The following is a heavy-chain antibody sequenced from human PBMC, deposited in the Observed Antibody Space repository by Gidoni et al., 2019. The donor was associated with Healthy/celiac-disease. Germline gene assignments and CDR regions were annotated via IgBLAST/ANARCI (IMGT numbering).Heavy chain of an antibody. Sequence: QVQLVESVGGVVQPRRSLRLSCAASGVTFSSYGMHWVRQAPGKGLEWVAVIWYDGSNKYYADSVKGRFTISRDNSKNTLYLQMNSLRAEDTAVYYCARELYDSSGYYLFDYWGQGTLVTVSS. D-gene: IGHD3-22*01. J-gene: IGHJ4*02. V-gene: IGHV3-33*01. CDR2: IWYDGSNK. CDR1: GVTFSSYG. CDR3: ARELYDSSGYYLFDY.